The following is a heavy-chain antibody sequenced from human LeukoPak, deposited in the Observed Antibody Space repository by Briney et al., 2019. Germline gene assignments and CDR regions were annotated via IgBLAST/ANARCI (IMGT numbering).Heavy chain of an antibody. CDR3: ARGAGVVPAAKSLGYYLYYYMDV. D-gene: IGHD2-2*01. V-gene: IGHV1-69*01. CDR2: IVPVFGAV. CDR1: GFTFSSYG. Sequence: GGSLRLSCAASGFTFSSYGMHWVRQAPGQGLEWMGGIVPVFGAVNSAPKFQDRITVTADESTSTVYMELNSLRSDDSAVYFCARGAGVVPAAKSLGYYLYYYMDVWGEGTTVTVSS. J-gene: IGHJ6*03.